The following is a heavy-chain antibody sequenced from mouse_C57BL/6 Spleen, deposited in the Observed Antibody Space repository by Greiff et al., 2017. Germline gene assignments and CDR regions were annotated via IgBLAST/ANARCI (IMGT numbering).Heavy chain of an antibody. CDR2: IRNKANGYTT. Sequence: EVKLMQSGGGLAQPGGSLSLSCAASGFTFTDYYMSWVRQPPGQALEWLGFIRNKANGYTTEYSASVKGRFTISRDNSQSILYLQMNALRSEDSATYCCARSLSSCAMDYWGQGTTVTVSS. CDR1: GFTFTDYY. D-gene: IGHD1-1*01. CDR3: ARSLSSCAMDY. V-gene: IGHV7-3*01. J-gene: IGHJ4*01.